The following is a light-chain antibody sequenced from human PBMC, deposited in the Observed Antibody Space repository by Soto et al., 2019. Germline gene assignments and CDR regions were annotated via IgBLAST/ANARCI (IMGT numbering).Light chain of an antibody. V-gene: IGLV2-23*02. CDR3: CSYAGSSNWV. Sequence: QSALTQPASVSGSPGQSITISCTGTSSDVGGYNYVSWYQQHPGKAPKLMIYEVSKRPSGVSNRFSGSKSGNTASLTISGLQAEDEADYYCCSYAGSSNWVFGGGTKLTVL. CDR1: SSDVGGYNY. CDR2: EVS. J-gene: IGLJ3*02.